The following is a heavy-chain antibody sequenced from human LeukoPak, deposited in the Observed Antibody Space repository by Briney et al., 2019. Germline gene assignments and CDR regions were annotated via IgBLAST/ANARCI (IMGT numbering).Heavy chain of an antibody. Sequence: PSETLSLTCTVSGGSVNSDNYYWSWIRQPPGRGLEWIGYIFYTGSTNYNPSLKSRVTISVDTSKNQFSLKVSSVTAADTAVYYCARGVTQWGQGTLVTVSS. J-gene: IGHJ4*02. CDR1: GGSVNSDNYY. D-gene: IGHD2-21*02. V-gene: IGHV4-61*01. CDR2: IFYTGST. CDR3: ARGVTQ.